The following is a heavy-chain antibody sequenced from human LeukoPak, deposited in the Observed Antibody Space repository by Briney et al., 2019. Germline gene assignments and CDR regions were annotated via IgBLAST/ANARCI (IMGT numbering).Heavy chain of an antibody. V-gene: IGHV3-30*04. D-gene: IGHD1-14*01. CDR3: SYANHDY. Sequence: GGSLRLSCAASGFTFSSYAMHWVRQAPGKGLEWVAVISYDGSNKYYADSVKGRFTISRDNSKNTLYLQMNSLRAEDTAVYYCSYANHDYWGQGTLVTVSS. CDR1: GFTFSSYA. CDR2: ISYDGSNK. J-gene: IGHJ4*02.